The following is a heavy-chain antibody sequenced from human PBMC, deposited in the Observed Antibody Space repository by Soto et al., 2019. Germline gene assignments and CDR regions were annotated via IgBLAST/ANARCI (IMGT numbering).Heavy chain of an antibody. J-gene: IGHJ4*02. V-gene: IGHV3-30-3*01. CDR3: ARDRALRYFDWLFPDY. Sequence: GGSLRLSCAASGFTFSSYAMHWVRQAPGKGLEWVAVISYGGSNKYYADSVKGRFTISRDNSKNTLYLQMNSLRAEDTAVYYCARDRALRYFDWLFPDYWGQGTLVTVSS. D-gene: IGHD3-9*01. CDR1: GFTFSSYA. CDR2: ISYGGSNK.